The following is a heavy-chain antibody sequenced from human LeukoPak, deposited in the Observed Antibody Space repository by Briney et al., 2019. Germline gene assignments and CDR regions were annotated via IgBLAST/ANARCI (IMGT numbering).Heavy chain of an antibody. CDR2: ITAGGSYI. CDR3: ARDDGYSYGMDV. Sequence: GGSLRLSCAAAGFTFRSYTINWVRQAPGKGLEWLSCITAGGSYIYYADSVKGRFTISRDNAKNSVFLQMNSLRAEDTAVYYCARDDGYSYGMDVWGQGTTVTVSS. D-gene: IGHD2-8*01. J-gene: IGHJ6*02. V-gene: IGHV3-21*04. CDR1: GFTFRSYT.